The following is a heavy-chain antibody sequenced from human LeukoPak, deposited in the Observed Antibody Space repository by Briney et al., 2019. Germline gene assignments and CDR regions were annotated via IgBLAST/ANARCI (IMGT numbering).Heavy chain of an antibody. CDR3: ATVVTTTPDY. V-gene: IGHV3-23*01. Sequence: GSLRLSCAASGFTFSSYAMSWVRQAPGKGLEWVSAISGSGGSTYYADSVKGRFTISRDNSKNTLFLQMNSLRAEDTALYYCATVVTTTPDYWGQGTLVTVSS. D-gene: IGHD2-21*02. CDR1: GFTFSSYA. CDR2: ISGSGGST. J-gene: IGHJ4*02.